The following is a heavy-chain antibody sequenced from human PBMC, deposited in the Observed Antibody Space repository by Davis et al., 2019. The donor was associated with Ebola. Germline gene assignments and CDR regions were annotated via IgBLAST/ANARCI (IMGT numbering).Heavy chain of an antibody. Sequence: SETLSLTYTVSGGSISSYYWSWIRQPPGKGLEWIGYIYYSGSTNYNPSLKSRVTISVDTSKNQFSLKLSSVTAADTAVYYCARDMHYGSGVGYWGQGTLVTVSS. J-gene: IGHJ4*02. CDR2: IYYSGST. CDR1: GGSISSYY. CDR3: ARDMHYGSGVGY. D-gene: IGHD3-10*01. V-gene: IGHV4-59*01.